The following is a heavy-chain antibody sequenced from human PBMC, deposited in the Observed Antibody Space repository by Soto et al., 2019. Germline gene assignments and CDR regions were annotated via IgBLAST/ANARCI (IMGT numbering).Heavy chain of an antibody. CDR3: ARDRRYYYDSSGHQGYFDY. CDR2: ISAYNGNT. V-gene: IGHV1-18*01. J-gene: IGHJ4*02. Sequence: ASVKVSCKASGYTFTSYGISWVRQAPGQGLEWMGWISAYNGNTSYAQKLQGRVTMTTDTSTSTAYMELRSLRSDDTAVYYCARDRRYYYDSSGHQGYFDYWGQGTLVTVSS. CDR1: GYTFTSYG. D-gene: IGHD3-22*01.